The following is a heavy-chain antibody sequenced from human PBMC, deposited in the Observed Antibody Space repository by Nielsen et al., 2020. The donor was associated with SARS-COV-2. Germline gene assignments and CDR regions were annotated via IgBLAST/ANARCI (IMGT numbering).Heavy chain of an antibody. CDR3: ARASNTYTNWGYFDY. J-gene: IGHJ4*02. V-gene: IGHV3-53*01. CDR2: IYSGGNT. D-gene: IGHD7-27*01. Sequence: GGSLRLSCAASGFTFSSYAMSWVRQAPGKGLEWVSVIYSGGNTYYADSVKGRFTISRDNSKNTLYLQMNSLRVEDTAVYSCARASNTYTNWGYFDYWGQGTLVTVSS. CDR1: GFTFSSYA.